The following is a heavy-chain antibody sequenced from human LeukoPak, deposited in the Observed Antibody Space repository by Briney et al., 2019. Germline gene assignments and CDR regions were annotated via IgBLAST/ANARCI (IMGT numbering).Heavy chain of an antibody. CDR1: GVTFDNSA. D-gene: IGHD3-22*01. J-gene: IGHJ4*02. V-gene: IGHV1-58*01. Sequence: TSVKVSCKASGVTFDNSAVQWVRQARGQRLEWVGWIVVGSGNTNYAQKFQGRVTITRDMSTSTAYMDLRSLGSEDTALYYCAAVFGSGYYYYFDYWGQGSLVTVSS. CDR2: IVVGSGNT. CDR3: AAVFGSGYYYYFDY.